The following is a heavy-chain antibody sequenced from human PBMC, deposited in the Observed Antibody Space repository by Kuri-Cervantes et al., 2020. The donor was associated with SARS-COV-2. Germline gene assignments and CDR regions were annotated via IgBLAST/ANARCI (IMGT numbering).Heavy chain of an antibody. CDR3: ARVNDYNFDY. J-gene: IGHJ4*02. Sequence: ESLKISCTVSGGSISSYYWSWIRQPPGKGLEWIGYIYYSGSTNYNPSLKSRVTISVDTSKNQFSLKLSSVTAADTAVYYWARVNDYNFDYWGREPWSPSPQ. D-gene: IGHD4-11*01. CDR2: IYYSGST. CDR1: GGSISSYY. V-gene: IGHV4-59*01.